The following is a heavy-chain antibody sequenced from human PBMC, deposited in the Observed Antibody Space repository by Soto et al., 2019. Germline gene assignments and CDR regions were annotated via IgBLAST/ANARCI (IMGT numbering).Heavy chain of an antibody. V-gene: IGHV3-7*01. J-gene: IGHJ6*02. CDR3: ARAAFEYLGMDV. CDR2: IKEDGSEK. CDR1: GFSFSSYW. D-gene: IGHD6-6*01. Sequence: GGSLRLSCAASGFSFSSYWMSWVRQAPGKGLEWVANIKEDGSEKYYVDSVKGRFTISRDNAKNSLYLQMNSLRAEDTAVYYCARAAFEYLGMDVWGQGTTVTVAS.